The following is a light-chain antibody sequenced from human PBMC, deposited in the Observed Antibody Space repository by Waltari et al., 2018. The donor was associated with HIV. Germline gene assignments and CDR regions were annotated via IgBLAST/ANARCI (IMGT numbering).Light chain of an antibody. CDR1: QSVSSY. CDR3: QQRSNWPPYT. Sequence: EIVLTQSQATLSLSPGERATLSCRASQSVSSYLAWYQQKPCQAPRLLIYDASNRATGIPARFSGSGSGTDFTLTISSLEPEDFAVYYCQQRSNWPPYTFGQGTKLEIK. CDR2: DAS. J-gene: IGKJ2*01. V-gene: IGKV3-11*01.